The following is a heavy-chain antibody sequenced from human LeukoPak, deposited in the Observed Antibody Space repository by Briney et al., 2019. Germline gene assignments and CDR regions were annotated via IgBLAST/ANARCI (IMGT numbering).Heavy chain of an antibody. D-gene: IGHD3-10*01. CDR1: GGTFSSYA. CDR2: IIPIFGTA. J-gene: IGHJ4*02. CDR3: ARGDKGGSGSYYPFDY. Sequence: SVKVSCTASGGTFSSYAISWVRQAPGQGLEWMGGIIPIFGTANYAQKFQGRVAITADESTSTAYMELSSLRSEDTAVYYCARGDKGGSGSYYPFDYWGQGTLVTVSS. V-gene: IGHV1-69*13.